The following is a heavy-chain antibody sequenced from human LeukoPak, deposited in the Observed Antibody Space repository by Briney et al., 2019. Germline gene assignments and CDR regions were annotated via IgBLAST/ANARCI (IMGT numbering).Heavy chain of an antibody. D-gene: IGHD3-10*01. CDR1: GFTFSSYS. CDR2: ISSCSSYI. V-gene: IGHV3-21*01. Sequence: GGSLRLSCAASGFTFSSYSMNWVRQAPGKGLEWVSSISSCSSYIYYADSVKGRFTISRDNAKNSLYLQMNSLRAEDTAVYYCAREFLMVRGYDYWGQGTLVTVSS. CDR3: AREFLMVRGYDY. J-gene: IGHJ4*02.